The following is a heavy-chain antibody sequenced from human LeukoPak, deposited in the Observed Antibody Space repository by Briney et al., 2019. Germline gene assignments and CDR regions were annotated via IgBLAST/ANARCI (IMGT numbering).Heavy chain of an antibody. CDR2: MNPNSGNT. CDR1: GYTFTSYD. V-gene: IGHV1-8*01. Sequence: ASVKVSCKASGYTFTSYDINWVRQATGQGLEWMGWMNPNSGNTGYAQKFQGRVTMTRNTSISTAYMELSSLRSEDTAVYYCARGMVHEAYYYYYMDVWGKGTTVTVSS. J-gene: IGHJ6*03. D-gene: IGHD2-8*01. CDR3: ARGMVHEAYYYYYMDV.